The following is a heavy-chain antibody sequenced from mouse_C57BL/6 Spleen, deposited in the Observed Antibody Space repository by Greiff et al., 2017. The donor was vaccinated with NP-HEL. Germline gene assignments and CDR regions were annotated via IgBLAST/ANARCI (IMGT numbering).Heavy chain of an antibody. J-gene: IGHJ2*01. V-gene: IGHV5-16*01. CDR2: INYDGSST. CDR3: ARESNYYGSSPYYFDY. Sequence: EVQLVESEGGLVQPGSSMKLSCTASGFTFSDYYMAWVRQVPEKGLEWVANINYDGSSTYYLDSLKSRFIISRDNAKNILYLQMSRLKSEDTATYYCARESNYYGSSPYYFDYWGQGTTLTVSS. CDR1: GFTFSDYY. D-gene: IGHD1-1*01.